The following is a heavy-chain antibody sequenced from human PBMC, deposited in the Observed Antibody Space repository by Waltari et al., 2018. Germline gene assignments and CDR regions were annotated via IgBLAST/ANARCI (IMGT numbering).Heavy chain of an antibody. CDR2: IIPIFGTA. D-gene: IGHD2-21*01. V-gene: IGHV1-69*12. CDR1: GCTFSSYA. J-gene: IGHJ5*02. CDR3: ARDVLAYCGGDCYVGWFAP. Sequence: QVQLVQSGAEVKKPGSSVKVSCKASGCTFSSYAISWVRQAPGQGLEWMGGIIPIFGTANYAQKFQGRGTITADDSRSTAYMELSSLSSEDTAVYYCARDVLAYCGGDCYVGWFAPWGQGTLVTVSS.